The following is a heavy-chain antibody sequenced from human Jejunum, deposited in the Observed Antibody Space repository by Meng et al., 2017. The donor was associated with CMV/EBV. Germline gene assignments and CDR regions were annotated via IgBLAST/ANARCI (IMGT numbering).Heavy chain of an antibody. Sequence: ITYRCCWIRQPPGTGVEWLGYVYHTGPTICNPSLETRVTISGDPARNQFSLTLSSVTAADTAVDYGARVSLLRTPVTDYSYGLDVWGQGTTVTVSS. V-gene: IGHV4-59*01. CDR2: VYHTGPT. CDR3: ARVSLLRTPVTDYSYGLDV. D-gene: IGHD2-21*01. CDR1: ITYR. J-gene: IGHJ6*02.